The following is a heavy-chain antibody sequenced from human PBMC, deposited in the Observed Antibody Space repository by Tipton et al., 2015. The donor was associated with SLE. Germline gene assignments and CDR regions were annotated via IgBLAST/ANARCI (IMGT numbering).Heavy chain of an antibody. Sequence: TLSLTCTVSGGSISSYYWSWIRQPPGKGLEWIGYIYYSGSTNYNPSLKSRVTISVDTSKNQFSLKLSSVTAADTAVYYCASRTGRAVDYWGQGTLVTVSS. CDR3: ASRTGRAVDY. V-gene: IGHV4-59*12. D-gene: IGHD6-19*01. J-gene: IGHJ4*02. CDR2: IYYSGST. CDR1: GGSISSYY.